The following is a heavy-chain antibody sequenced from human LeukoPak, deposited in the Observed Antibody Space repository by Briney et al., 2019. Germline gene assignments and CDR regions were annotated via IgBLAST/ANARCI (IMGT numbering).Heavy chain of an antibody. CDR1: GGSISSSSYY. CDR3: ARRHSSSRYGDDY. D-gene: IGHD6-13*01. J-gene: IGHJ4*02. V-gene: IGHV4-39*01. CDR2: IYYSGST. Sequence: SETLSLTCTVSGGSISSSSYYWGWIRQPPGKGLEWIGSIYYSGSTYYNPSLKSRFTISVDTSKNQFSLKLSSVTAADTAVYYCARRHSSSRYGDDYWGQGTLVTVSS.